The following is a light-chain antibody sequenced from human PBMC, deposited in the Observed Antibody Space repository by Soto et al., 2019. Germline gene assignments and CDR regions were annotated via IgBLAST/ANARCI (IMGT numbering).Light chain of an antibody. CDR2: TNN. J-gene: IGLJ1*01. CDR3: QSYDSRLSAYV. Sequence: QSVLTQPPSVSGAPGQRVTISCTGSSSNIGAGFDVHWYLQLPGTAPKFLVYTNNNRPSGVPDRFSGSKSDTSASLAINGLQAEDEADYYCQSYDSRLSAYVFGTGTKVTVL. V-gene: IGLV1-40*01. CDR1: SSNIGAGFD.